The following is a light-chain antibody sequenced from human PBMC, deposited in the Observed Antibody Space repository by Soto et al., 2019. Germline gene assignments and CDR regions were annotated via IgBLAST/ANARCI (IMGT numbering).Light chain of an antibody. V-gene: IGKV3-20*01. CDR2: AAS. CDR3: QQYNNWPPYT. J-gene: IGKJ2*01. CDR1: QSVSSTY. Sequence: EIVLTQSPGTLSLSPGERATLSCRPSQSVSSTYLDWYQQKPGQAPRLLIYAASSRATGIPDRFSGSGSGTEFTLTISSLQSEDFAVYYCQQYNNWPPYTFGQGTKLEIK.